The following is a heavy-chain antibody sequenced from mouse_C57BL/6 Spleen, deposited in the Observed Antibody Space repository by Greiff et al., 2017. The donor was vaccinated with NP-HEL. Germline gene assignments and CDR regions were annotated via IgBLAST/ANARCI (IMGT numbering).Heavy chain of an antibody. CDR3: ARRGSIYWYFDV. D-gene: IGHD2-10*02. CDR1: GYTFTDYN. J-gene: IGHJ1*03. Sequence: VQLQQSGPELVKPGASVRIPCKASGYTFTDYNMDWVKQSHGKSLEWIGDINPNNGGTIYNQKFKGKATLTVDKSSSTAYMELRSLTSEDTAVYYCARRGSIYWYFDVWGTGTTVTVSS. V-gene: IGHV1-18*01. CDR2: INPNNGGT.